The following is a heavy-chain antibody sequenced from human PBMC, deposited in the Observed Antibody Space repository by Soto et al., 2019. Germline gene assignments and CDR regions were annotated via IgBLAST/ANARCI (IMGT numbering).Heavy chain of an antibody. D-gene: IGHD3-22*01. CDR1: GYSFTSYW. J-gene: IGHJ6*02. CDR3: ARHYDSSSLEYYYYGMDV. V-gene: IGHV5-51*01. Sequence: PGESLKISCKGSGYSFTSYWIGWVRQMPGKGLEWMGIIYPGDSDTRYSPSFQGQVTISADKSISTAYLRWSSLKASDTAMYYCARHYDSSSLEYYYYGMDVWGQGTTVTVSS. CDR2: IYPGDSDT.